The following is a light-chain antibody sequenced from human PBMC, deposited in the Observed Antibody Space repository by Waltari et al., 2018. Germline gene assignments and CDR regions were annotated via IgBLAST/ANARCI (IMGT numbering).Light chain of an antibody. Sequence: QSVLTQPPSVSEAPRQRVTISCSGSSSNIGDNPVNWYQQLPGNAPKLLIYYDDLLPSGVSDRFSVSKSGTSASLAISGLQSEDEADDYCAAWDDSLNGWVFGGGTKLTVL. CDR2: YDD. J-gene: IGLJ3*02. CDR1: SSNIGDNP. CDR3: AAWDDSLNGWV. V-gene: IGLV1-36*01.